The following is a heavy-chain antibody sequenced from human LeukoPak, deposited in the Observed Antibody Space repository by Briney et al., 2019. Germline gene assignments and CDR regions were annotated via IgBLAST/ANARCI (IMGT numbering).Heavy chain of an antibody. J-gene: IGHJ4*02. Sequence: SETLSLTCTVSGDFISSGGYYWSWIRQHPGKGLEWIGYIYHTWTTYYNPSLKSRVSLSVDTSKNQFSLKLTSVTAADTAVYYCARASTYFDSWGQGTLVAVSS. CDR1: GDFISSGGYY. CDR2: IYHTWTT. V-gene: IGHV4-31*03. CDR3: ARASTYFDS.